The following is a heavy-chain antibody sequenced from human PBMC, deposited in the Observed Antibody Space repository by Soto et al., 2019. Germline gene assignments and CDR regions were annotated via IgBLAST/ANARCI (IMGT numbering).Heavy chain of an antibody. CDR2: ISSNGGST. CDR1: GFTFSSYA. V-gene: IGHV3-64*01. D-gene: IGHD3-10*01. J-gene: IGHJ4*02. CDR3: ARSVYGSGSYYNFDY. Sequence: EVQLVESGGGLVQPGGSLRLSCAASGFTFSSYAMHWVRQAPGKGLEYVSAISSNGGSTYYANSVKGRFTISRDNSKNTLYLQMGSLRAEDMAVYYCARSVYGSGSYYNFDYWGQGTLVTGSS.